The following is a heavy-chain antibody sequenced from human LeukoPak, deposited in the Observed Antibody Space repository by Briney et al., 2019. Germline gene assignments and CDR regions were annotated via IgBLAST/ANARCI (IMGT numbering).Heavy chain of an antibody. J-gene: IGHJ3*02. CDR2: IYYSGNT. V-gene: IGHV4-59*01. CDR1: GDSINGFN. D-gene: IGHD5-18*01. Sequence: PLETLSLTCTVSGDSINGFNWNWIRQPPGKVLEWIGYIYYSGNTNYNPSLKSRVTMSVDTSTNQFSLKLSSVTAADTAVYYCASSKTPWIQLWFFDIWGQGTMVTVSS. CDR3: ASSKTPWIQLWFFDI.